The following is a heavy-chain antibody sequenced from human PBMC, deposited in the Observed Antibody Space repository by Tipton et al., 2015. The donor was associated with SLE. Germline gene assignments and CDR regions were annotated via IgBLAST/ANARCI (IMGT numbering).Heavy chain of an antibody. CDR1: GGSISSYY. J-gene: IGHJ5*02. D-gene: IGHD2-21*02. CDR3: ARDLYCGGDCPGWFDP. V-gene: IGHV4-30-2*01. Sequence: TLSLTCTVSGGSISSYYWSWIRQPPGKGLEWIGYIYHSGSTYYNPSLKSRVTISVDRSKNQFSLKLSSVTAADTAVYYCARDLYCGGDCPGWFDPWGQGTLVTVSS. CDR2: IYHSGST.